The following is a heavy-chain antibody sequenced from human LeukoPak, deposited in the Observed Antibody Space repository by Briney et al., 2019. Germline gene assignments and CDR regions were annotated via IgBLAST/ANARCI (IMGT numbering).Heavy chain of an antibody. J-gene: IGHJ5*02. Sequence: SETLSLTCTVSGGSISSYYWSWIRQPPGKGLEWIGYIYYSGSTNYNPSLKSRATISVDTSKNQFSLKLSSVTAADTAVYYCAREYSSSWGLGNSYWFDPWGQGTLVTVSS. CDR2: IYYSGST. V-gene: IGHV4-59*01. CDR3: AREYSSSWGLGNSYWFDP. CDR1: GGSISSYY. D-gene: IGHD6-13*01.